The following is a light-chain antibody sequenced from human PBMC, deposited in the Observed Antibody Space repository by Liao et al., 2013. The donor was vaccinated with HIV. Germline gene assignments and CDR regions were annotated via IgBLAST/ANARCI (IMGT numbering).Light chain of an antibody. V-gene: IGLV3-1*01. CDR3: QVWDSSSDHRI. J-gene: IGLJ1*01. CDR1: KLGDKY. CDR2: QDS. Sequence: SYELTQPPSVSVSPGQTASITCSGDKLGDKYACWYQQKPGQSPVLVIYQDSKRPSGIPERFSGSNTENTATLTISRVEAGDEADYYCQVWDSSSDHRIFGTGTKVTVL.